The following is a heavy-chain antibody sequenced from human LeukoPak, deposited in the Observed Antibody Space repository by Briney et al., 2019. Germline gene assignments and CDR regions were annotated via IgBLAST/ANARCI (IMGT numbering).Heavy chain of an antibody. CDR1: GFTFSSYA. J-gene: IGHJ4*02. Sequence: PGGSLRLSCAASGFTFSSYAMSWVRQAPGKGLEWVSAISGSGGSTYYADSVKGRFTISRDNSKNTLYLQMNSLRAEDTAVYYCAKDLFPHGSWYPSRLDYWGQGTLVTVSS. D-gene: IGHD6-13*01. V-gene: IGHV3-23*01. CDR3: AKDLFPHGSWYPSRLDY. CDR2: ISGSGGST.